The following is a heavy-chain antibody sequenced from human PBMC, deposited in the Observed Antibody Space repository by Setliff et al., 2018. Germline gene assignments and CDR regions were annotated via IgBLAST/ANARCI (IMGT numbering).Heavy chain of an antibody. J-gene: IGHJ4*01. CDR2: IKSDGSNT. CDR1: GFTFRNYY. CDR3: ARVRSSLVVAGSADY. Sequence: GGSLRLSCAASGFTFRNYYMHWVRQAPGKGLMWVSYIKSDGSNTHYTDSVEGRFTISRDNAKNTLYLQINSLRAEDTAVYYCARVRSSLVVAGSADYWGQGTLVTVSS. D-gene: IGHD6-19*01. V-gene: IGHV3-74*01.